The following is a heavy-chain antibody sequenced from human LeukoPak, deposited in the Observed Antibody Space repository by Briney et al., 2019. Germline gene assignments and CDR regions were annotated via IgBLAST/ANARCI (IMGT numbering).Heavy chain of an antibody. CDR2: IYYSGST. D-gene: IGHD6-19*01. Sequence: PSQTLSLTCTVSGGSISSGGYYWSWIRQHPGKGLEWIGYIYYSGSTYYNPSLKSRVTISVDTSKNQFSLKLSSVTAADTAVYYCARVWYSSGWYDYWGQGTLVTVSS. J-gene: IGHJ4*02. V-gene: IGHV4-31*03. CDR1: GGSISSGGYY. CDR3: ARVWYSSGWYDY.